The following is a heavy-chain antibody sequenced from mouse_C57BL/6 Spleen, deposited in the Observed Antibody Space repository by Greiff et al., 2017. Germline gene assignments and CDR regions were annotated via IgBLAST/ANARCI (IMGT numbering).Heavy chain of an antibody. CDR1: GYTFTDYY. CDR3: ARGSRLRRMFYAMDY. D-gene: IGHD2-4*01. V-gene: IGHV1-77*01. CDR2: IGPGSGST. Sequence: VKLMESGAELVKPGASVKISCKASGYTFTDYYINWVQQRPGQGLEWIGTIGPGSGSTYYNEKFKGKATLTADKSSSTAYMQLSSLTSGDAAVYFCARGSRLRRMFYAMDYWGQGTSVTVSA. J-gene: IGHJ4*01.